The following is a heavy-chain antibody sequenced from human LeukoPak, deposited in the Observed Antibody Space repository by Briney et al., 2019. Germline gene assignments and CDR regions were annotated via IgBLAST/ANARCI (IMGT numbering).Heavy chain of an antibody. CDR2: INPSGGST. D-gene: IGHD3-9*01. Sequence: GASVEVSCKASGYTFTSYYMHWVRQAPGQGLEWMGIINPSGGSTSYAQKFQERVTITRDMSTSTAYMELSSLRSEDTAVYYCAAVKTGYDAFDIWGQGTMVTVSS. V-gene: IGHV1-46*01. CDR1: GYTFTSYY. CDR3: AAVKTGYDAFDI. J-gene: IGHJ3*02.